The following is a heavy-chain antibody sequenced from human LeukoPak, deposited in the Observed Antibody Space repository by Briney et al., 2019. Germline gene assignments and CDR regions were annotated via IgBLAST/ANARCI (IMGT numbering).Heavy chain of an antibody. CDR2: IYTSGGT. Sequence: SETLSLTCTVSGGSIGSYYWSWIRQPAGKGLEWIGRIYTSGGTVYNPSLKSRVTMSVDTSKNQFSLKLSSVTAADTAVYYCARVLGYCSGGSCYRAGFDYWGQGTLVTVSS. J-gene: IGHJ4*02. V-gene: IGHV4-4*07. CDR1: GGSIGSYY. D-gene: IGHD2-15*01. CDR3: ARVLGYCSGGSCYRAGFDY.